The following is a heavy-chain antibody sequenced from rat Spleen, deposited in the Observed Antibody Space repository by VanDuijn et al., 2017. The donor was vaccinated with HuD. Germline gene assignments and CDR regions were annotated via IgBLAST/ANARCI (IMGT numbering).Heavy chain of an antibody. D-gene: IGHD1-2*01. Sequence: EVQLVESGGGLVQPGRSLKLSCVVSGFIFNNYWMTWIRQAPGKGLEWIASITNSGDDSYYPDSVRGRFTISRDNTKSTLYLQMNSLRSEDTATYYCARPDSSLYVMDAWGQGASVTVSS. J-gene: IGHJ4*01. CDR2: ITNSGDDS. CDR3: ARPDSSLYVMDA. CDR1: GFIFNNYW. V-gene: IGHV5-31*01.